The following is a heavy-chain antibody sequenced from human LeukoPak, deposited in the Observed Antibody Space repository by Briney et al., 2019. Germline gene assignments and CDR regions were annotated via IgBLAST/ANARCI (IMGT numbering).Heavy chain of an antibody. Sequence: GGPLRLSCAASGFTFSSYEMNWVRQAPGKGLEWVSYISSSGSTIYYADSVKGRFTISRDNAKNSLYLQMNSLRAEDTAVYYCARDNLQTIYYYYGMDVWGQGTTVTVSS. CDR1: GFTFSSYE. V-gene: IGHV3-48*03. CDR3: ARDNLQTIYYYYGMDV. J-gene: IGHJ6*02. D-gene: IGHD5-24*01. CDR2: ISSSGSTI.